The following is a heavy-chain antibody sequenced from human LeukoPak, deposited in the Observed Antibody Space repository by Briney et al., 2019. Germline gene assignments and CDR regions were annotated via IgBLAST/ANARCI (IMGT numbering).Heavy chain of an antibody. CDR3: ARDQGGSFDY. Sequence: GASVKVSCKASGYTFTSYGISWVRQAPGQGLEWMGGIIPIFGTANYAQKFQGRVTITTDESTSTAYMELSSLRSEDTAVYYCARDQGGSFDYWGQGTLVTVSS. D-gene: IGHD3-16*01. J-gene: IGHJ4*02. CDR1: GYTFTSYG. V-gene: IGHV1-69*05. CDR2: IIPIFGTA.